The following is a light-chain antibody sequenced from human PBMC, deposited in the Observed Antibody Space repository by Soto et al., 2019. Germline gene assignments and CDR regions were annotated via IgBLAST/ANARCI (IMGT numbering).Light chain of an antibody. CDR1: SSDIGGYNY. CDR2: EVS. J-gene: IGLJ1*01. V-gene: IGLV2-14*01. CDR3: SSYTTTYTPLYV. Sequence: QSALTQPASVSGSPGQAITISCTGTSSDIGGYNYVSWYQQHPGKAPKLMIYEVSNRPSGVSNRFSGSKSGNTASLTISGLQAEDEADYYCSSYTTTYTPLYVFGTGTRSPS.